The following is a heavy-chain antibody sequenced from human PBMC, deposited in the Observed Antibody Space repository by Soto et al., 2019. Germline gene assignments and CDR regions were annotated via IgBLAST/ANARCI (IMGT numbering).Heavy chain of an antibody. CDR2: IYYSGST. D-gene: IGHD3-3*01. CDR3: ARDGTRGAIFGVVTATPYGMDV. CDR1: GGSISSGGYY. V-gene: IGHV4-30-4*01. J-gene: IGHJ6*02. Sequence: SETLSLTCTVSGGSISSGGYYWSWIRQPPGKGLEWIGYIYYSGSTYYNPSLKSRVTISVDTSKNQFSLKLSSVTAADTAVYYCARDGTRGAIFGVVTATPYGMDVWGQGTTVTVSS.